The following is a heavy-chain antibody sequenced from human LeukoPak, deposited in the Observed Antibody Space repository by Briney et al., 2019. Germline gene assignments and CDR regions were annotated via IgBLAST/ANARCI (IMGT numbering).Heavy chain of an antibody. V-gene: IGHV1-58*01. CDR2: IVVGSGNT. CDR3: AAGSIVATLGDY. J-gene: IGHJ4*02. CDR1: GFTFTSSA. D-gene: IGHD5-12*01. Sequence: SVKVPCKASGFTFTSSAVQWVRQARGQRLEWIGWIVVGSGNTNYAQKFQERVTITRDMSTSTAYMELSSLRSEDTAVYYCAAGSIVATLGDYWGQGTLVTVSS.